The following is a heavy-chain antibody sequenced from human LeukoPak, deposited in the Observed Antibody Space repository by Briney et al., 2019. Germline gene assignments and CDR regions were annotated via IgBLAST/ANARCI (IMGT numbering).Heavy chain of an antibody. D-gene: IGHD3-16*02. V-gene: IGHV3-53*01. Sequence: GGSLRLSCAASGFSVSTDHISWVRQAPGKGLEWVSVIYNDGSTYYADTVKGRFTISRDNSKNTVDLLVNSLRAEDTAVYYCARVWELSYDYWGQGTLVTVSS. CDR3: ARVWELSYDY. J-gene: IGHJ4*02. CDR1: GFSVSTDH. CDR2: IYNDGST.